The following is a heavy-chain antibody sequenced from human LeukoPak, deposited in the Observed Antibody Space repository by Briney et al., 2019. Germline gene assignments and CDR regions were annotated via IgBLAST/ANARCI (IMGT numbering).Heavy chain of an antibody. D-gene: IGHD3-16*01. CDR1: GFTFDDYA. CDR3: ARERGHIDY. V-gene: IGHV3-43D*03. CDR2: ISWDGGST. Sequence: GGSLRLSCAASGFTFDDYAMHWVRQAPGKGLEWVSLISWDGGSTYYADSVKGRFTISRDNAKNSLYLQMNSLRAEDTAVYYCARERGHIDYWGQGTLVTVSS. J-gene: IGHJ4*02.